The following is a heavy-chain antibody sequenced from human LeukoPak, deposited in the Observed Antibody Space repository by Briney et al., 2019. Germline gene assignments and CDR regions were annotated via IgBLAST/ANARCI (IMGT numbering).Heavy chain of an antibody. J-gene: IGHJ4*02. D-gene: IGHD3-16*02. CDR3: ARDTHYDYVWGSYRQYPYYFDY. Sequence: ASVKVSCKASGYTFTSYGISWVRQAPGQGLEWMGWISAYNGNTNYAQKLQGSVTMTTDTSTSTAYMELRSLRSDDTAVYYCARDTHYDYVWGSYRQYPYYFDYWGQGTLVTVSS. CDR1: GYTFTSYG. CDR2: ISAYNGNT. V-gene: IGHV1-18*01.